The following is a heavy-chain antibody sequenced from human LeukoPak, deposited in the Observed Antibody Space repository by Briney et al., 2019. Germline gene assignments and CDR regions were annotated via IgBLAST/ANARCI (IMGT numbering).Heavy chain of an antibody. Sequence: GGSVRLSCAASGFSFSTSPMRWLRQPPGKGLEWVSAMNNGPGATFYRDSVRGRFTISRDDSKSTLYLQMNSLRAEDTGTYYCAKTHYDLLDVWGQGTTVTVSS. CDR2: MNNGPGAT. CDR3: AKTHYDLLDV. V-gene: IGHV3-23*01. CDR1: GFSFSTSP. J-gene: IGHJ6*02. D-gene: IGHD5-12*01.